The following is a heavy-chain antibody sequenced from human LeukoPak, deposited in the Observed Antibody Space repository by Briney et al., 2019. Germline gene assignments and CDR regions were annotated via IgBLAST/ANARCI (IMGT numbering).Heavy chain of an antibody. Sequence: SETLSLTCTVSGDSISSGGYYWSWIRQRPGEGLEWIGYIYYSGNTYYTPSLKSRVTISLDTSKNQFSLKLSFVTAADTAVYYCAKYDYYDSSGYFYAGEWGQGTLVTVSS. D-gene: IGHD3-22*01. J-gene: IGHJ4*02. CDR2: IYYSGNT. V-gene: IGHV4-31*03. CDR3: AKYDYYDSSGYFYAGE. CDR1: GDSISSGGYY.